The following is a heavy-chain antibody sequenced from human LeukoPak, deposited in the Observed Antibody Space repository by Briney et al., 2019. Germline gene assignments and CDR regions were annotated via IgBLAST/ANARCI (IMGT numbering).Heavy chain of an antibody. Sequence: PGGSLRLSCAASGFTVSSNYMSWVRQAPGKGLEWVSVIYSGGSTYYADSVKGRFTISRDNAKNSLYLQMNSLRAEDTAVYYCARDWLRYFDWLPAYYYGMDVWGQGTTVTVSS. CDR3: ARDWLRYFDWLPAYYYGMDV. D-gene: IGHD3-9*01. CDR2: IYSGGST. CDR1: GFTVSSNY. V-gene: IGHV3-53*01. J-gene: IGHJ6*02.